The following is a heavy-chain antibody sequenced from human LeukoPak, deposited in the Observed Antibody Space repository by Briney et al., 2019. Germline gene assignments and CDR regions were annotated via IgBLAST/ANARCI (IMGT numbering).Heavy chain of an antibody. CDR3: ARGGYYDSSGYYLSESFQH. CDR2: INPSGGST. J-gene: IGHJ1*01. CDR1: GYTFTSYY. Sequence: GASVKVSCKASGYTFTSYYMHWVRQAPGQGLEWMGIINPSGGSTSCAQKFQGRVTMTRDTSTSTVYMELSSLRSEDTAVYYCARGGYYDSSGYYLSESFQHWGQGTLVTVSS. V-gene: IGHV1-46*01. D-gene: IGHD3-22*01.